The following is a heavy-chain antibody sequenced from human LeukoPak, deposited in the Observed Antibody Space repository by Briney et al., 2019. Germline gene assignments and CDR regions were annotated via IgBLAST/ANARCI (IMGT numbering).Heavy chain of an antibody. CDR3: ARGGFVGAADY. D-gene: IGHD6-13*01. Sequence: GGSLRLSCAASEFTFSGYWMNWVRQAPGKGPEWVANINQDGSEKHYVDSVKGRFTISRDNAKNSLFLQMNSLRVEDTAVFYCARGGFVGAADYWGQGTLVTVPS. J-gene: IGHJ4*02. CDR1: EFTFSGYW. V-gene: IGHV3-7*01. CDR2: INQDGSEK.